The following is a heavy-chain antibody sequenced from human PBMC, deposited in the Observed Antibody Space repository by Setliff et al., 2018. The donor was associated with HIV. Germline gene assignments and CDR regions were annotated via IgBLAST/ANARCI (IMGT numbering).Heavy chain of an antibody. D-gene: IGHD6-6*01. CDR2: ISASSTYV. J-gene: IGHJ4*02. CDR3: AREHPSNLGPRPIDS. Sequence: GSLRLSCAASGFSLSGYGMTWVRQAPGKGLEWVSSISASSTYVDYAESVRGRFTISRDNAKKFLYLQMNSLRAEDTAVYFCAREHPSNLGPRPIDSWGQGTLVTAPQ. V-gene: IGHV3-21*01. CDR1: GFSLSGYG.